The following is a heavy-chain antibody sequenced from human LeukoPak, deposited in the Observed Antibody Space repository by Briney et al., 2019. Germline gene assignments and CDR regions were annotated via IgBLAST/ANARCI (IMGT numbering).Heavy chain of an antibody. V-gene: IGHV4-59*01. CDR1: GGSISSYY. CDR3: ARARVGATIGYYYYMDV. J-gene: IGHJ6*03. D-gene: IGHD1-26*01. Sequence: SGTLSLTCTVSGGSISSYYWSWIRQPPGKGLEWIGYIYYSGSTNYNPSLKSRVTISVDTSKNQFSLKLSSVTAADTAVYYCARARVGATIGYYYYMDVWGKGTAVTVSS. CDR2: IYYSGST.